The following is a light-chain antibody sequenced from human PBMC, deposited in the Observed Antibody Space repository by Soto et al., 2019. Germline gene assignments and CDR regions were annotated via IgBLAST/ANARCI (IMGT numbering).Light chain of an antibody. CDR3: QQYGSPPLT. CDR1: QSVSSTY. V-gene: IGKV3-20*01. J-gene: IGKJ4*01. Sequence: EIVLTQSPGTLSLSPVERATLSCRASQSVSSTYLSWYQQKFGQAPRLLIHAASSRATGIPDRFSGSGSGTDFTLTISRLEPEDFAVYYCQQYGSPPLTFGGGTKVDIK. CDR2: AAS.